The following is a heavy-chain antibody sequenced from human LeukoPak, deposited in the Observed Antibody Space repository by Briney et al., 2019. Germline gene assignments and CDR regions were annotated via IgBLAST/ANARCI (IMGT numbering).Heavy chain of an antibody. D-gene: IGHD4-11*01. J-gene: IGHJ4*02. V-gene: IGHV4-39*07. CDR2: IYYSGST. CDR1: GGSISSSSYY. CDR3: ARARRPYSNGFDY. Sequence: SETLSLTCTVSGGSISSSSYYWGWIRQPPGKGLEWIGSIYYSGSTYYNPSLKSRVTISVDTSKNQFSLKLSSVTAADTAVYYCARARRPYSNGFDYWGQGTLVTVSS.